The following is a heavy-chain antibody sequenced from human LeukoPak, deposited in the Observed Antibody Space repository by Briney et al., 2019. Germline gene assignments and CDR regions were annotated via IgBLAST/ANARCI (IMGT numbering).Heavy chain of an antibody. CDR2: ISGRGDNT. V-gene: IGHV3-23*01. J-gene: IGHJ3*02. D-gene: IGHD3-9*01. CDR3: AKGKRTIMTGDAFDI. CDR1: GFTFSSYA. Sequence: GGSLRLSCAASGFTFSSYAMNWVRQAPGKGLEWVSDISGRGDNTYYADSVKGRFTISRDNSKNTLYLQMNSLRAEDTAVYYCAKGKRTIMTGDAFDIWGQGTMVTVSS.